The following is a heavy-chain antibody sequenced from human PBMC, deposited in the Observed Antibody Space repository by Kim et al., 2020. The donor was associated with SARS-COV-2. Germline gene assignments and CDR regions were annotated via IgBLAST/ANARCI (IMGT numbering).Heavy chain of an antibody. J-gene: IGHJ4*02. D-gene: IGHD2-15*01. Sequence: GGSLRLSCAASGFTVNSNYMSWVRQAPGKGLEWVSVIDSGGDTYYADSVNGRFTISRDDSKNTLYLQMNGLRDEDKAVYYCAREPIGFCSGDDLYTSEYYVDYWGQGTLVTVSS. CDR3: AREPIGFCSGDDLYTSEYYVDY. CDR1: GFTVNSNY. V-gene: IGHV3-53*01. CDR2: IDSGGDT.